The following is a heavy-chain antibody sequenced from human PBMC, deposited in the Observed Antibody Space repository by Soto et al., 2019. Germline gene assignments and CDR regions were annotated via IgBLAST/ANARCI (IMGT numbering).Heavy chain of an antibody. Sequence: GGSLRLSCAASGFTFSICAMSWVRQSPGKGLEWVSTISGSGGSTYYADAVKGRFTISRDNSMGTLYLQMKSLRVEDTAIYYCAKEVSLGSTVDLGYWGQGALVTVSS. V-gene: IGHV3-23*01. CDR1: GFTFSICA. D-gene: IGHD7-27*01. CDR2: ISGSGGST. CDR3: AKEVSLGSTVDLGY. J-gene: IGHJ4*02.